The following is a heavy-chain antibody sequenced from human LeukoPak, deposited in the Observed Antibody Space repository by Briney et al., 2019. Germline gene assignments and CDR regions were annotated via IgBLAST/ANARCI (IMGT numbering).Heavy chain of an antibody. CDR2: INPNSGGT. CDR3: ARSIRPENWFDP. V-gene: IGHV1-2*02. D-gene: IGHD6-6*01. J-gene: IGHJ5*02. CDR1: GYTFTGYY. Sequence: ASVKVSCKASGYTFTGYYMHWVRQAPGQGLEWMGWINPNSGGTNYAQKFQGRVTMTRDTSISTAYMELSRLRSDDTAAYYCARSIRPENWFDPWGQGTLVTVSS.